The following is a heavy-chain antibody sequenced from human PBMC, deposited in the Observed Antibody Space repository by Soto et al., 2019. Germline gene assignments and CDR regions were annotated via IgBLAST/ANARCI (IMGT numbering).Heavy chain of an antibody. J-gene: IGHJ6*02. CDR3: VKGDPDYYYYYGMDV. CDR2: ISSNGGST. Sequence: GGSLRLSCSASGFTFSSYAMHWVRQAPGKGLEYVSAISSNGGSTYYADSVKGRFTISRDNSKNTLYLQMSSLRAEDTAVYYCVKGDPDYYYYYGMDVWGQGTTVTAP. CDR1: GFTFSSYA. V-gene: IGHV3-64D*08.